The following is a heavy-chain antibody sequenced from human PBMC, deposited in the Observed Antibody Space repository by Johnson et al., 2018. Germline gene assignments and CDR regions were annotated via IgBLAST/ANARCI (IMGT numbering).Heavy chain of an antibody. CDR2: VNPNSGNT. D-gene: IGHD1-14*01. CDR1: GYTFTNYD. Sequence: QVQLVQSGAEVKKPGASVKVSCKASGYTFTNYDINWVRQATGQGLEWMGWVNPNSGNTGYAQKFQGRVTMTRKTSITTAYMELNSPGSEDTAVYYCARGPANDHAYFFYHMDVWGQGTTVTVSS. CDR3: ARGPANDHAYFFYHMDV. V-gene: IGHV1-8*01. J-gene: IGHJ6*03.